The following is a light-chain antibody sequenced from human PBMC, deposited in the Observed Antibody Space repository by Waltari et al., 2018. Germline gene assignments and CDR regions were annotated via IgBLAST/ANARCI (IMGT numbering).Light chain of an antibody. CDR2: EVS. CDR1: ARDFGDYNL. CDR3: CSFAGSSISMV. Sequence: QPALTRPASVPGPPDQSTPAPSPGPARDFGDYNLVPWYQQHPGKAPKLIIYEVSERPSGVSDRFSGSKSGNTASLTISGLQAEDEGDYYCCSFAGSSISMVFGGGTKLTVL. V-gene: IGLV2-23*02. J-gene: IGLJ2*01.